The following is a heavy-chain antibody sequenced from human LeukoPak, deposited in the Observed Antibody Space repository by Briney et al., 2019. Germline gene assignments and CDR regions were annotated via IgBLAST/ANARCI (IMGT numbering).Heavy chain of an antibody. CDR3: ARAGGSYLGDFDY. CDR1: GGSISSYY. V-gene: IGHV4-59*01. J-gene: IGHJ4*02. Sequence: SETLSLTCTVSGGSISSYYWSWIRQPPGKGLEWIGYIYYSGSTNYNPSLESRVTISVDTSKNQFSLKLSSVTAADTAVYYCARAGGSYLGDFDYWGQGTLVTVSS. CDR2: IYYSGST. D-gene: IGHD1-26*01.